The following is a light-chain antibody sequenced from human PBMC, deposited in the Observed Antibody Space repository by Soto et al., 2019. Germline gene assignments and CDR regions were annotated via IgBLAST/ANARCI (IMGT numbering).Light chain of an antibody. Sequence: QAVVTQSSSASASLGSSVKLTCILSSGHSTYIIAWHQQQPGKAPRFLMTLDRSGSYNRGSGVPDRFSGSSSGADRYLTNSNLQFEDEGDYYCETWYSNTHKVFGGGTQLTVL. CDR2: LDRSGSY. CDR1: SGHSTYI. J-gene: IGLJ7*01. CDR3: ETWYSNTHKV. V-gene: IGLV4-60*02.